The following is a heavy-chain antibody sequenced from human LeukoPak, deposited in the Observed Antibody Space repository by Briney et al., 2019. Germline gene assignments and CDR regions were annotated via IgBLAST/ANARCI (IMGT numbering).Heavy chain of an antibody. CDR2: IYHNGNT. J-gene: IGHJ4*02. V-gene: IGHV4-30-2*02. Sequence: SETLSLTCSVSGDYHHSTGYLWSWIRQPPGKGVEWIGYIYHNGNTQYNPSLRGRVTISIDKSKNQFSLKLSSVTAADTAVYYCARQEYTSGWYPFDYWGQGTLVTVSS. D-gene: IGHD6-19*01. CDR3: ARQEYTSGWYPFDY. CDR1: GDYHHSTGYL.